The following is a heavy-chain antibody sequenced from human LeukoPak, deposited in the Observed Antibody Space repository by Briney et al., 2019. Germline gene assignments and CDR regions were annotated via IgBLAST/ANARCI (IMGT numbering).Heavy chain of an antibody. CDR3: ARRPYGSGSSNNWFDP. CDR2: IYYSGST. CDR1: GGSITSSSYY. J-gene: IGHJ5*02. D-gene: IGHD3-10*01. V-gene: IGHV4-39*01. Sequence: SETLSLTCTVSGGSITSSSYYRGWIRQPPGKGLEWIGNIYYSGSTYYNPSLKSRVTISVDTSKNQFSLKLSSVTAAGTAVYYCARRPYGSGSSNNWFDPWGQGTLVTVSS.